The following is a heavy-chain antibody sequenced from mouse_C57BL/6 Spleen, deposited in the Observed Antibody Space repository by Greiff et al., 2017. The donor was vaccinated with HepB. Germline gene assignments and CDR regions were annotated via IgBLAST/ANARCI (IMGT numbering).Heavy chain of an antibody. J-gene: IGHJ4*01. Sequence: VQLQQSGAELVRPGTSVKLSCKASGYTFTSYWMHWVKQRPGQGLEWIGVIDPSDSYTNYNQKFTGKATLTVDTSSSTAYMQLSSLTSEDSAVYYCARGPDYYGSSWNYAMDYWGQGTSVTVSS. V-gene: IGHV1-59*01. CDR1: GYTFTSYW. D-gene: IGHD1-1*01. CDR3: ARGPDYYGSSWNYAMDY. CDR2: IDPSDSYT.